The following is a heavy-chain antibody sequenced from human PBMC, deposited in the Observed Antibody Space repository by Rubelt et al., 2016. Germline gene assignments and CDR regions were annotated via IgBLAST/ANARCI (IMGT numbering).Heavy chain of an antibody. J-gene: IGHJ4*02. CDR3: ARALTRTLTTDPYHFDY. Sequence: QVQLVQSGAEVKKPGASVKVSCKVSGYTFTELSMHWVRQAPGKGLEWMGGFDPEDGETIYAQRFQGRVTMTEDTATDTAYMELSSLRSEDTALYYCARALTRTLTTDPYHFDYWGQGTLVTVSS. CDR2: FDPEDGET. D-gene: IGHD4-17*01. V-gene: IGHV1-24*01. CDR1: GYTFTELS.